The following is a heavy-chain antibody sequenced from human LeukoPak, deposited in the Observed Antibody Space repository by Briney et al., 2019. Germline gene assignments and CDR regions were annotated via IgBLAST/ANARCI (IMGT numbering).Heavy chain of an antibody. CDR2: IYYSGST. CDR3: ARARGKWDILTGYYYYYGMDV. Sequence: SETLSLTCTVSACSISSGGYYWSWIRQHPGKGLEWIGYIYYSGSTYYNPSLKSRVTISVDTSKNQFSLRLSSVTAADTAVYYCARARGKWDILTGYYYYYGMDVWGQGTTVTVSS. V-gene: IGHV4-31*03. J-gene: IGHJ6*02. D-gene: IGHD3-9*01. CDR1: ACSISSGGYY.